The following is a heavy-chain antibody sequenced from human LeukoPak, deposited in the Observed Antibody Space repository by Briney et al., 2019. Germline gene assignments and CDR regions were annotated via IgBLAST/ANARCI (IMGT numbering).Heavy chain of an antibody. Sequence: PSETLSLTCTVSGGSISSRSYYWSWIRQPAGKGLEWIGYIYYSGSTNYNPSLKSRVTISVDTSKNQFSLKLSSVTAADTAVYYCARDFSDYGDYHYYMDVWGKGTTVTISS. J-gene: IGHJ6*03. V-gene: IGHV4-61*10. CDR2: IYYSGST. CDR1: GGSISSRSYY. CDR3: ARDFSDYGDYHYYMDV. D-gene: IGHD4-17*01.